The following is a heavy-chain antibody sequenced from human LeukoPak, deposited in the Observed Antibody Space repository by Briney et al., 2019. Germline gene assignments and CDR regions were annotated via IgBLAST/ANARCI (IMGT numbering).Heavy chain of an antibody. CDR3: ARALKYYYDSSGLTLLDY. CDR1: VFTFSIYE. V-gene: IGHV3-48*03. J-gene: IGHJ4*02. CDR2: ISSSGSTI. D-gene: IGHD3-22*01. Sequence: QPGGSLRLFCAASVFTFSIYEMNWVRHAPGKGREWVSYISSSGSTIYYADSVKGRFTISRDNAKNSLYLQINSLRAEDTAVYYCARALKYYYDSSGLTLLDYWGQGTLVTVSS.